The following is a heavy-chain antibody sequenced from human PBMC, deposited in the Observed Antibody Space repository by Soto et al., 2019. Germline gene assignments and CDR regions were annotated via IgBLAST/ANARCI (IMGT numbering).Heavy chain of an antibody. CDR2: IYYSGST. D-gene: IGHD1-26*01. V-gene: IGHV4-39*01. Sequence: QLQLQESGPGLVKPSETLSLTCTVSGGSISSSSYYWGWIRQPPGKGLEWIGSIYYSGSTYYNPSLKSRVPISVXXAXNXSSLKLRSVTAADTAVYYCARHLPEEGELLREVFDYWGQGTLVTVSS. J-gene: IGHJ4*02. CDR1: GGSISSSSYY. CDR3: ARHLPEEGELLREVFDY.